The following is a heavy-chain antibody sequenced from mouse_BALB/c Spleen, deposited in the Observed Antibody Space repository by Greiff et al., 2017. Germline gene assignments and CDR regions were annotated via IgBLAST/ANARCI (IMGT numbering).Heavy chain of an antibody. J-gene: IGHJ4*01. V-gene: IGHV1-82*01. Sequence: QVQLQQSGPELVKPGASVKISCKASGYAFSSSWMNWVKQRPGQGLEWIGRIYPGDGDTNYNGKFKGKATLTADKSSSTAYMQLSSLTSVDSAVFFCAGGEAMDYWGQGTSVTVSS. CDR1: GYAFSSSW. CDR2: IYPGDGDT. CDR3: AGGEAMDY.